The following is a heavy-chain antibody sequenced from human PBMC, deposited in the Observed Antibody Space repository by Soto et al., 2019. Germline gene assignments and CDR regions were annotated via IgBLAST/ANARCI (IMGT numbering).Heavy chain of an antibody. CDR1: GYTFTSYG. V-gene: IGHV1-18*01. Sequence: QVQLVQSGAEVKKPGASVKVSCKASGYTFTSYGISWVRQAPGQGLEWMGWISAYNGNTNYAQKLQGRVTMTTDTSTSTASMELRSLRSDDTAVYYCARDMASGWYLNDAFDIWGQGTMVTVSS. J-gene: IGHJ3*02. CDR3: ARDMASGWYLNDAFDI. D-gene: IGHD6-19*01. CDR2: ISAYNGNT.